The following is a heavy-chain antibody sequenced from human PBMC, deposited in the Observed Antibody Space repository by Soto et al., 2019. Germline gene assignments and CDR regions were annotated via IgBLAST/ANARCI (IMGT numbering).Heavy chain of an antibody. Sequence: SETLSLTCAVYGGSFSGYYWSWIRQPPGKGLEWIGEINHSGSTNYNPSLKSRVTISVDTSKNQSSLNLSSVTAADTAVYYCGGGGGLWSFYYYYYGMDVWGQGTTVTVSS. CDR3: GGGGGLWSFYYYYYGMDV. CDR2: INHSGST. CDR1: GGSFSGYY. V-gene: IGHV4-34*01. J-gene: IGHJ6*02. D-gene: IGHD5-18*01.